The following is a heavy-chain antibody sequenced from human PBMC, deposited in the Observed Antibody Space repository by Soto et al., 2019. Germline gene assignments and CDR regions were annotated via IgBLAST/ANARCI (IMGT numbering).Heavy chain of an antibody. J-gene: IGHJ5*02. CDR3: AKKSRYLARNFNWFDP. CDR2: ISGSGGST. V-gene: IGHV3-23*01. CDR1: GFTFSSYA. Sequence: LRLSCAASGFTFSSYAMSWVRQAPGKGLEWVSAISGSGGSTYYADSVKGRFTISRDNSKNTLYLQMNSLRAEDTAVYYCAKKSRYLARNFNWFDPWGQGTLVTVSS. D-gene: IGHD1-7*01.